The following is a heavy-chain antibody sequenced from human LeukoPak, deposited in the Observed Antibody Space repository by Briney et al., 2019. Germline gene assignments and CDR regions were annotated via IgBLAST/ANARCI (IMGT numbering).Heavy chain of an antibody. J-gene: IGHJ4*02. CDR2: ILLDGTKN. Sequence: VILLDGTKNYYAASVKRRFTISRDNSKNTMYLQMIGLRPEDTAIYYCARGRTYNTGWYYFDYWGQGTLVTVSS. D-gene: IGHD6-19*01. CDR3: ARGRTYNTGWYYFDY. V-gene: IGHV3-30-3*01.